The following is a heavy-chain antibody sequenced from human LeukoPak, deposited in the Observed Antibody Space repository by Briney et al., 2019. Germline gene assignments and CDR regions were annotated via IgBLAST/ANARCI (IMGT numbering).Heavy chain of an antibody. CDR3: ARGDIVVVRAFDI. D-gene: IGHD2-15*01. Sequence: GASVKVSFKASGGTFSSFAISWVRQAPGQGLEWMGRIIPTFGTANYAQKFQGRVTITADESTSTAYMELSSLRSEDTAVYYCARGDIVVVRAFDIWGQGTMVTVSS. J-gene: IGHJ3*02. CDR1: GGTFSSFA. CDR2: IIPTFGTA. V-gene: IGHV1-69*13.